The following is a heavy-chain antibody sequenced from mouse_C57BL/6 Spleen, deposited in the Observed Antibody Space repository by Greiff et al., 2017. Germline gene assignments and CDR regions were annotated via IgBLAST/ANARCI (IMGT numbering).Heavy chain of an antibody. V-gene: IGHV1-15*01. CDR3: TREWDDYDVCY. CDR1: GYTFTDYE. D-gene: IGHD2-4*01. CDR2: IDPETGGT. Sequence: VQLQQSGAELVRPGASVTLSCKASGYTFTDYEMHWVKQTPVHGLEWIGAIDPETGGTAYTQNFKGKAILTADKSSSTAYMELRSLTTDDSAVYYCTREWDDYDVCYWGQGTILTVSS. J-gene: IGHJ2*01.